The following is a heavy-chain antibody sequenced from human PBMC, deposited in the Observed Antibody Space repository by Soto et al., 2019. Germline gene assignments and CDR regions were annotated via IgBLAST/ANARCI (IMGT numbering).Heavy chain of an antibody. CDR2: IYYSGST. CDR1: GGSISSSSYY. Sequence: QLQLQESGPGLVKPSETLSLTCTVSGGSISSSSYYWGWIRQPPGKGLEWIGSIYYSGSTYYNPSLKSRVTISVDTSKNQFSLKLSSVTAADTAVYYCARQGVYYYGMDVWGQGTTVTVSS. J-gene: IGHJ6*02. V-gene: IGHV4-39*01. D-gene: IGHD3-10*01. CDR3: ARQGVYYYGMDV.